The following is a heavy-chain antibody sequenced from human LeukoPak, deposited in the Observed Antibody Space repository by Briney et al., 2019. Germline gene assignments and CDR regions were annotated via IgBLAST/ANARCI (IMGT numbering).Heavy chain of an antibody. CDR1: GNYW. V-gene: IGHV3-74*01. D-gene: IGHD2/OR15-2a*01. J-gene: IGHJ4*02. CDR3: VSFYETY. Sequence: GGSLRLSCAASGNYWMHWVRQAPGKGLVWVSHINSDGSWTSYADSVKGRFTISKDNAKNTVYLQMNSLRAEDTAVCYCVSFYETYWGRGTLVTVSS. CDR2: INSDGSWT.